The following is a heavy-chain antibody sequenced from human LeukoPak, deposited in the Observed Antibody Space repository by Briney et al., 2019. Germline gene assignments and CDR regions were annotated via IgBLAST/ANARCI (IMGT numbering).Heavy chain of an antibody. CDR3: ARNRYYYGSGNYGVPNWFDP. D-gene: IGHD3-10*01. CDR2: IYYSGST. J-gene: IGHJ5*02. CDR1: GGSISSNSYY. Sequence: SETLSLTCTVSGGSISSNSYYWGWIRPPPGKGLEWIGSIYYSGSTYYNPSLKSRVTISVDTSKNQFSLKLRSVTAADTAVYSCARNRYYYGSGNYGVPNWFDPWGQGTLVTVSS. V-gene: IGHV4-39*01.